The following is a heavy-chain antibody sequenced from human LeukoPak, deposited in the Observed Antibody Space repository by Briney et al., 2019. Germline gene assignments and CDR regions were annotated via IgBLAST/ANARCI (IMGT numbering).Heavy chain of an antibody. Sequence: PGGSLRLSCAASGFTFSSYAMSWVRQAPGKGLEWVSAISGSGGSTYYADSVKGRFTISRDNSKNTLYLQMNSLRAEDTAIYFCAKGDGSGWSSSGYGMDVWGQGTTVTVSS. V-gene: IGHV3-23*01. CDR1: GFTFSSYA. CDR3: AKGDGSGWSSSGYGMDV. D-gene: IGHD6-19*01. CDR2: ISGSGGST. J-gene: IGHJ6*02.